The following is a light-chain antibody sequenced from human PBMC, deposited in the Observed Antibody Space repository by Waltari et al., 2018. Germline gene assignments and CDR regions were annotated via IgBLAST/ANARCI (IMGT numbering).Light chain of an antibody. CDR2: WAS. Sequence: DIVMTQSPDSLVVSLGERATINCKSSRNLLYSPNNKDFLAWYQQKPGQPPKLLIYWASTRESGVPDRFTGSGSGTDFSLTISSLQAEDVAVYYCQQYYDTPYTFGQGTKLEIE. J-gene: IGKJ2*01. CDR3: QQYYDTPYT. CDR1: RNLLYSPNNKDF. V-gene: IGKV4-1*01.